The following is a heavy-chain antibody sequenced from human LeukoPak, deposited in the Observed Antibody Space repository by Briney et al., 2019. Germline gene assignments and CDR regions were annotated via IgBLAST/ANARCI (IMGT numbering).Heavy chain of an antibody. CDR2: ISAYNGNT. CDR3: ARDNFRAPPGPRYYFDY. J-gene: IGHJ4*02. V-gene: IGHV1-18*01. CDR1: GYTFTSYG. Sequence: GASVKVSCKASGYTFTSYGISWVRQAPGQGLEWMGWISAYNGNTNYAQKLQGRVTMTTDTSTSTAYMELRSLRSDDTAVYYCARDNFRAPPGPRYYFDYWGQGTLVTVSS. D-gene: IGHD1-14*01.